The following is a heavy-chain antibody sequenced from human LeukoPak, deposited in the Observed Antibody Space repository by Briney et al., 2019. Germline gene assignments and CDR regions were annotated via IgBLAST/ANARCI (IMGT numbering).Heavy chain of an antibody. Sequence: GGSLRLSCAASGFTFSSYSMNWVRQAPGKGLEWVSSISSSSSYIYYADSVKGRFTISRDNAKDSLYLQMNSLRAEDTAVYYCARDPYYYDSSGYYDYWGQGTLVTVSS. CDR3: ARDPYYYDSSGYYDY. V-gene: IGHV3-21*01. CDR2: ISSSSSYI. J-gene: IGHJ4*02. CDR1: GFTFSSYS. D-gene: IGHD3-22*01.